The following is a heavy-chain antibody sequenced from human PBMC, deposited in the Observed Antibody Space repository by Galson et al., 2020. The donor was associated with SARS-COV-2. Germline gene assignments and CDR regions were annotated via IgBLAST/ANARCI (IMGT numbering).Heavy chain of an antibody. CDR2: FIHVFHTA. CDR1: GGTFSSSD. D-gene: IGHD3-3*01. J-gene: IGHJ4*02. CDR3: ARGSVFGVIVIDY. Sequence: SVKVSCKASGGTFSSSDVNWVRQAPGQGLEWLGGFIHVFHTATYAQKFQGRVTITADEPTTTAYMELTSLRSDDTAVYYCARGSVFGVIVIDYWGQGTLVTVSS. V-gene: IGHV1-69*13.